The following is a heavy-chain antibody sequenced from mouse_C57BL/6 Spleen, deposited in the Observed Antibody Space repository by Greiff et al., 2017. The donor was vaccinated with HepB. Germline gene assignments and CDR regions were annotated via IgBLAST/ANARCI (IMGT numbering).Heavy chain of an antibody. D-gene: IGHD2-3*01. J-gene: IGHJ2*01. CDR3: ARHPLYDGYPLDY. CDR2: ISSGGSYT. CDR1: GFTFSSYG. Sequence: EVQGVESGGDLVKPGGSLKLSCAASGFTFSSYGMSWVRQTPDKRLEWVATISSGGSYTYYPDSVKGRFTISRDNAKNTLYLQMSSLKSEDTAMYYCARHPLYDGYPLDYWGQGTTLTVSS. V-gene: IGHV5-6*01.